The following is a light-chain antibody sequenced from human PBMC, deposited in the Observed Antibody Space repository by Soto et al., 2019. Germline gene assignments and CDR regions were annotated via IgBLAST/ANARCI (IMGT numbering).Light chain of an antibody. CDR1: SSDVGGYNY. V-gene: IGLV2-14*01. CDR2: DVS. CDR3: SSYTSSSPPYV. J-gene: IGLJ1*01. Sequence: QSALTQPASVSGSPGQSITFSCTGTSSDVGGYNYVSWYQQHPGKAPKLMIYDVSNRPSGVSNRFSGSKSGNTASLTISGLQSEDEADYYCSSYTSSSPPYVFGTGTKVTVL.